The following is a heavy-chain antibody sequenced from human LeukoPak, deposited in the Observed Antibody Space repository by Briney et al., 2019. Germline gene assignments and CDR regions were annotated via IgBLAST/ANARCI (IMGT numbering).Heavy chain of an antibody. D-gene: IGHD3-10*01. J-gene: IGHJ4*02. CDR1: GFTVSSNY. CDR2: IYSDGST. V-gene: IGHV3-66*01. Sequence: GGSLRLSCAASGFTVSSNYMNWVRQAPGKGLEWVSVIYSDGSTYYADSVKGRFTISRDNAKNSLSLQMNSLRAEDTAVYYCAITPGRLSYFDYWGQGTLVTASS. CDR3: AITPGRLSYFDY.